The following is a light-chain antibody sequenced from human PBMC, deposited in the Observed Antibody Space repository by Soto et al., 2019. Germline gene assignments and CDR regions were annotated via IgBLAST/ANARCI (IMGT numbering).Light chain of an antibody. CDR3: QQYGSSGT. V-gene: IGKV3-20*01. J-gene: IGKJ1*01. Sequence: EIVLTQSPGTLSLYPGERATLSCRASQSVSNNYLAWYQQKPGQAPRLLIYGASNRATGIPDRFSGSGSGTDFTLTISRLEPEDFAVYYCQQYGSSGTFGQGAKA. CDR1: QSVSNNY. CDR2: GAS.